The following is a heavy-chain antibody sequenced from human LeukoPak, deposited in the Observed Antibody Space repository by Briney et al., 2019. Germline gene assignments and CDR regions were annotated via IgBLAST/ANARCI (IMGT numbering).Heavy chain of an antibody. CDR3: ASSRGLLWFGRGY. Sequence: GGSLRLSCAASGFTFSSYGMHWVRQAPGKGLEWVAFIRYDGSNKYYADSVKGRFTISRDNSKNTLYLQMNSLRAEDTAVYYCASSRGLLWFGRGYWGQGTLVTVSS. J-gene: IGHJ4*02. CDR1: GFTFSSYG. CDR2: IRYDGSNK. D-gene: IGHD3-10*01. V-gene: IGHV3-30*02.